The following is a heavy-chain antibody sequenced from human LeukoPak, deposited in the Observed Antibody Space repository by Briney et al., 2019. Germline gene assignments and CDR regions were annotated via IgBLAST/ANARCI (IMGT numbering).Heavy chain of an antibody. D-gene: IGHD3-22*01. CDR3: ARDHYYDSSGLGY. Sequence: GGSLRLSCAASGFTFSSYAIHWVRQAPGKGLEWVAVISFDGSNEYYADSVKGRFPISRDNSKNTLYLQMNSLRPDDTAVYYCARDHYYDSSGLGYWGQGALVTVSS. J-gene: IGHJ4*02. CDR1: GFTFSSYA. V-gene: IGHV3-30*01. CDR2: ISFDGSNE.